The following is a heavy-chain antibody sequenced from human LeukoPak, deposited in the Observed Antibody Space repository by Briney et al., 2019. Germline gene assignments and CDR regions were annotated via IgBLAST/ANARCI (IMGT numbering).Heavy chain of an antibody. CDR3: ARSGSSGYSYYFDY. CDR2: INHSGST. D-gene: IGHD3-22*01. Sequence: SETLSLTCAVYGGAFSGFYWSWIRHPPPKGRGWIGEINHSGSTNYNPSLKSRVTISVDTSKNQFSLKLSSVTAADTAVYYCARSGSSGYSYYFDYWGQGTLVTVSS. J-gene: IGHJ4*02. CDR1: GGAFSGFY. V-gene: IGHV4-34*01.